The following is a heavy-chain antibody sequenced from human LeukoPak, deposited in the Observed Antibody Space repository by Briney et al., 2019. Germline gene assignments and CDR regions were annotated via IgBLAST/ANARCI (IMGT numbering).Heavy chain of an antibody. J-gene: IGHJ6*03. CDR3: ARDAGPYYYSYYYMDV. Sequence: GGSLRLSCAASGFTFSSYNMNWVRQAPGKGLEWVSYISGGSNSSTYYAGSVKGRFTISRDNAKNSLYLQMNSLRAEDTAVYYCARDAGPYYYSYYYMDVWGKGTTVTVSS. CDR2: ISGGSNSST. V-gene: IGHV3-48*01. CDR1: GFTFSSYN.